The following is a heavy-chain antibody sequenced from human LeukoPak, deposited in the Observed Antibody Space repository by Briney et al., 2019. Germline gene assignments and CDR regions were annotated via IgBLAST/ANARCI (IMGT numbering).Heavy chain of an antibody. CDR1: GFTFSRFW. D-gene: IGHD3-22*01. J-gene: IGHJ3*02. CDR3: ARVDYYDSSDRGAFDI. V-gene: IGHV3-74*01. Sequence: PGGSLRLSCAASGFTFSRFWMHWVRQAPGEGLVWVSRINGDGTTIYADSVKGRFTISRNNSKNTLYLQMNSLRAEDTAVYYCARVDYYDSSDRGAFDIWGQGTMVTVSS. CDR2: INGDGTT.